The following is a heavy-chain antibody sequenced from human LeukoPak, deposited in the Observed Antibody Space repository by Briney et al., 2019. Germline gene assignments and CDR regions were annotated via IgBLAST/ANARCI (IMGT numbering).Heavy chain of an antibody. CDR1: GFTFDDYA. D-gene: IGHD3-16*01. CDR2: ISWNSGSI. J-gene: IGHJ6*02. V-gene: IGHV3-9*01. Sequence: SLRLSCAASGFTFDDYAMHWVRQAPGKGLEWVSGISWNSGSIGYADSVKGRFTISRDNAKNSLYLQMNSLRAEDTALYYCAKATVMGEAYYYYYGMDVWGQGTTVTVSS. CDR3: AKATVMGEAYYYYYGMDV.